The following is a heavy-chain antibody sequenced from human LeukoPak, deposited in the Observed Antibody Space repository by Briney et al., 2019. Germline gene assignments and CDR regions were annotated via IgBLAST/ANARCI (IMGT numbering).Heavy chain of an antibody. J-gene: IGHJ4*02. CDR3: AKNIGGLDY. CDR1: GFTFSDSY. D-gene: IGHD3-10*01. V-gene: IGHV3-11*01. CDR2: ISGSGHDI. Sequence: PGGSLRLSCAASGFTFSDSYMTWVRQAPGKGVEWVAYISGSGHDINYSDSVKGRFTISRDNAKNSLYLQMNSLRGEDTAVYYCAKNIGGLDYWGQGTLVTVSS.